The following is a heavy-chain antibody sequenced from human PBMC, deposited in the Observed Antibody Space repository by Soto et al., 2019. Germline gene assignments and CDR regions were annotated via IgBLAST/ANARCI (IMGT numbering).Heavy chain of an antibody. CDR3: ATKRSFHLET. CDR1: GFTFSDYA. D-gene: IGHD3-3*01. V-gene: IGHV3-30*03. CDR2: LAYDGSTK. Sequence: QVQLVESGGGVVQPGRSLRLSCAASGFTFSDYAMHWVRQAPGKGLEWVEVLAYDGSTKHSADSLKGRLTISRDNSKSTLFMQLNGLRAQGPAVYYCATKRSFHLETGGQGTRVTVSS. J-gene: IGHJ4*02.